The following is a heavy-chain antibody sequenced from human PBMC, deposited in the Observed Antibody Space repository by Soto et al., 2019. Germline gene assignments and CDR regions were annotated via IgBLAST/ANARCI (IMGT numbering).Heavy chain of an antibody. CDR3: TYQTSWTSFDY. CDR2: IYWDDDK. CDR1: GFSLSTSGVG. D-gene: IGHD3-3*01. V-gene: IGHV2-5*02. Sequence: QITLKESGPTLVKPTQTLTLTCTFSGFSLSTSGVGVGWIRQPPGKALEWLALIYWDDDKRFSPSLKSRLTVTKDTSKNQVVLTLTNVDPVDTATYYCTYQTSWTSFDYWGQGTLVTVSS. J-gene: IGHJ4*02.